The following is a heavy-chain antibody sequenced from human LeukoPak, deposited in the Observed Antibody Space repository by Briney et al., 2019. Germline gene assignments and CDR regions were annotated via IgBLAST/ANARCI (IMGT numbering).Heavy chain of an antibody. CDR2: INRSGST. J-gene: IGHJ4*02. CDR1: GGSFSGYY. D-gene: IGHD3-10*01. V-gene: IGHV4-34*01. Sequence: SETLSLTCAVYGGSFSGYYWSWIRQPPGKGLEWIGEINRSGSTNYNPSLKSRVTISVDTSKNQFSLKLSSVTAADTAVYYCASFRRASGSFYWGQGTLVTVSS. CDR3: ASFRRASGSFY.